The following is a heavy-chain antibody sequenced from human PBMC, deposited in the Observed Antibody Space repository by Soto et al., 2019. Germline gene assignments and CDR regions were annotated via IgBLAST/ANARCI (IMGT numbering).Heavy chain of an antibody. V-gene: IGHV4-39*01. CDR1: GGSITRRSSH. J-gene: IGHJ4*02. CDR3: ATTRGLAVGGSFDY. CDR2: FYDGNT. D-gene: IGHD3-10*01. Sequence: SETLSLTCIVSGGSITRRSSHWAWIRQPPGKGLEWVGTFYDGNTYHNPSLRSRITIAVDTSKNQFSLKLNSVAAADTAFYYCATTRGLAVGGSFDYWGQGMLVTVSS.